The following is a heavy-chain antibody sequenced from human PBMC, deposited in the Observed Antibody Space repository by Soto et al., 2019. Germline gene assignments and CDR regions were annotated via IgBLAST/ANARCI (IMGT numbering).Heavy chain of an antibody. Sequence: EVQLVESGGGLVKPGGSLRLSCAASGFTFSSYSMNWVRQAPGKGLEWVSSISSSSCYIYYADSVKGRFTISRDNAKNSLYLQMNSLRAEDTAVYYCARCDIVVVVAATCDAFDIWGQGTMVTVSS. CDR3: ARCDIVVVVAATCDAFDI. J-gene: IGHJ3*02. V-gene: IGHV3-21*01. CDR2: ISSSSCYI. D-gene: IGHD2-15*01. CDR1: GFTFSSYS.